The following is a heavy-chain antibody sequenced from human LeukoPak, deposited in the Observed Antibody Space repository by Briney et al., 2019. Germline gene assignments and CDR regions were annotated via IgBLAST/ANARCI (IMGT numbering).Heavy chain of an antibody. CDR3: ASWTGGIAAAGRFDY. V-gene: IGHV4-39*07. J-gene: IGHJ4*02. Sequence: SETLSLTCTVSGGSISSSSCYWGWIRQPPGKGLEWIGSIYYSGSTYYNPSLKSRVTISVDTSKNQFSLKLSSVTAADTAVYYCASWTGGIAAAGRFDYWGQGTLVTVSS. CDR1: GGSISSSSCY. CDR2: IYYSGST. D-gene: IGHD6-13*01.